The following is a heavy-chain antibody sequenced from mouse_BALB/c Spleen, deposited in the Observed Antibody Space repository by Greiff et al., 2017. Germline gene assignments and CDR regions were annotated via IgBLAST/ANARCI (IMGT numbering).Heavy chain of an antibody. CDR3: ARDIGNDYDGFAY. D-gene: IGHD2-4*01. V-gene: IGHV2-4-1*01. CDR1: GFSLTSYG. Sequence: VKLVESGPGLVKPSQSLSITCTVSGFSLTSYGVYWVRQSPGKGLEWLGVIWSGGSTDYNAAFISRLSISKDNSKSQVFLKMNNLQADDTAIYYCARDIGNDYDGFAYWGQGTLVTVSA. J-gene: IGHJ3*01. CDR2: IWSGGST.